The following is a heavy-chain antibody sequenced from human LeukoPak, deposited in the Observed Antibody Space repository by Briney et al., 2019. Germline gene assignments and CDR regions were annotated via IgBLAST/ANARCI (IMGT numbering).Heavy chain of an antibody. V-gene: IGHV3-53*01. J-gene: IGHJ4*02. Sequence: PGGSLRLSCAASGFTVSSNYMSWGRQAPGKGLEWVSVIYSGGSTYYADSVKGRFTISRDNSKNTLYLQMNSLRAEDTAVYYCARDTPHYYDSSGYIIWGQGTLVTVSS. CDR1: GFTVSSNY. D-gene: IGHD3-22*01. CDR3: ARDTPHYYDSSGYII. CDR2: IYSGGST.